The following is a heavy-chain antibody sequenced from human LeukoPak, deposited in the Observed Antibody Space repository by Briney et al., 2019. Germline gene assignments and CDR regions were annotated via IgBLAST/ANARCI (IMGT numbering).Heavy chain of an antibody. J-gene: IGHJ3*02. D-gene: IGHD3-22*01. Sequence: ASVKVSCKASGYTFTGYYMHWVRQAPGQGLEWMGWINPNSGGTNYAQKFQGWVTMTRDTSISTAYMELSRLRSDDTAVYYCARALMYYYDSSGPRKGAFDIWGQGTMVTVSS. V-gene: IGHV1-2*04. CDR2: INPNSGGT. CDR3: ARALMYYYDSSGPRKGAFDI. CDR1: GYTFTGYY.